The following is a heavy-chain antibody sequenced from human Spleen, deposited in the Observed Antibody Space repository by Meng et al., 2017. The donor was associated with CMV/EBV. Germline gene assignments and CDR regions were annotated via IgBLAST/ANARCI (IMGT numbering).Heavy chain of an antibody. CDR3: AKEAAGSSWDYFDY. CDR1: GFTRSSYA. V-gene: IGHV3-23*01. D-gene: IGHD6-13*01. CDR2: LSSTTGRT. Sequence: ASGFTRSSYALSWVRQAPGKGLEWVSGLSSTTGRTYYADSVRGRFTISRDNSRDTLYLQMNSLRAEDTAVYYCAKEAAGSSWDYFDYWGQGTLVTVSS. J-gene: IGHJ4*02.